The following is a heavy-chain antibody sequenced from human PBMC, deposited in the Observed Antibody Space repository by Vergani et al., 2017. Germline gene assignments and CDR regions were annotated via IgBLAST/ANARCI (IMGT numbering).Heavy chain of an antibody. CDR1: GYTFTSYG. Sequence: QVQLVQSGAEVKKPGASVKVSCKASGYTFTSYGISWVRQAPGQGLEWMGWISAYNGNTNYAQKLKGRVTMTTDTSTSTAYMELRSLRSDDTAVYYCARQRVQWLATYYFDYWGQGTLVTVSA. CDR2: ISAYNGNT. J-gene: IGHJ4*02. D-gene: IGHD6-19*01. V-gene: IGHV1-18*01. CDR3: ARQRVQWLATYYFDY.